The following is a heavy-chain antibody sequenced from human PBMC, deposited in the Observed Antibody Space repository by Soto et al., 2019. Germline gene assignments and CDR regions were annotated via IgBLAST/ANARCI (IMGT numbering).Heavy chain of an antibody. CDR3: ARGVVVPAAIRGENWFDP. D-gene: IGHD2-2*02. CDR2: INAGNGKT. CDR1: GYTFTSYD. Sequence: ASVKVSCKASGYTFTSYDINWVRQAPGQRLEWMGWINAGNGKTKYAQKFQGRVTITADKSTSTAYMELSSLRSEDTAVYYCARGVVVPAAIRGENWFDPWGQGTLVTVSS. J-gene: IGHJ5*02. V-gene: IGHV1-3*01.